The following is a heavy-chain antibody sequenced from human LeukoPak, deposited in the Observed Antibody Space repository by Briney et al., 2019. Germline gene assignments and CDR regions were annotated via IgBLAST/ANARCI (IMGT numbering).Heavy chain of an antibody. CDR3: VRVAVRGVIIFPSNWFDP. Sequence: GESLKISCKGSGYSFTSYWIGWVRQMPGKGLEWMGIIYPGDSDTRYSPSFQGQVTISADKSISTAYLQWSSLKASDTAMYYCVRVAVRGVIIFPSNWFDPWGQGTLVTVSS. J-gene: IGHJ5*02. V-gene: IGHV5-51*01. CDR2: IYPGDSDT. D-gene: IGHD3-10*02. CDR1: GYSFTSYW.